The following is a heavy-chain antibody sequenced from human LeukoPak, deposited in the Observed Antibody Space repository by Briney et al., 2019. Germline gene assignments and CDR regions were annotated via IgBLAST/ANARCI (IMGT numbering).Heavy chain of an antibody. Sequence: GGSPRLSCSASGFTFSSYAMHWVRQAPGKGLEYVSAISSNGGSTYYADSVKGRFTISRDNSKNTLYLQMNSLRAEDTAVYYCAKTPGYSSGWPYFDYWGQGTLVTVSS. V-gene: IGHV3-64*04. J-gene: IGHJ4*02. D-gene: IGHD6-19*01. CDR1: GFTFSSYA. CDR3: AKTPGYSSGWPYFDY. CDR2: ISSNGGST.